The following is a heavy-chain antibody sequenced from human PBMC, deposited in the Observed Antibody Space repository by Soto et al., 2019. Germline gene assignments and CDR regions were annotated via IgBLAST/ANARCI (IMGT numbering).Heavy chain of an antibody. Sequence: SETLSLTCTVSGGSISSGDYCWSWIRQPPGKGLEWIGYIYYSGSTYYNPSLKSRVTISVDTSKNQFSLKLSSVTAADTAVYYCAREGRYCSGGSCYSYYFDYWGQGTLVTVSS. D-gene: IGHD2-15*01. CDR3: AREGRYCSGGSCYSYYFDY. J-gene: IGHJ4*02. CDR1: GGSISSGDYC. CDR2: IYYSGST. V-gene: IGHV4-30-4*01.